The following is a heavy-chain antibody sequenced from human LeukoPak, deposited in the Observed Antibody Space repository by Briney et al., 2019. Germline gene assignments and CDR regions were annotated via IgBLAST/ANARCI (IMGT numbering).Heavy chain of an antibody. J-gene: IGHJ6*03. V-gene: IGHV4-59*01. CDR2: IYYSGST. CDR3: ARESPNYDFWSGYEYYYYYMDV. CDR1: GGSISSYY. Sequence: PSETLSLTCTVSGGSISSYYWSWIRQPPGKGLEWIGYIYYSGSTNYNPSLKSRVTISVDTSKNQFSLKLSSVTAADTAVYYCARESPNYDFWSGYEYYYYYMDVWGKGTTVTVSS. D-gene: IGHD3-3*01.